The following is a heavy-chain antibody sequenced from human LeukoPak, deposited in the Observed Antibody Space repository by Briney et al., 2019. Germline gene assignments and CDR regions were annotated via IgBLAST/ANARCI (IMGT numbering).Heavy chain of an antibody. CDR3: AKTTTGYSSGRFPGWPVDY. D-gene: IGHD6-19*01. CDR2: TFGSGGST. J-gene: IGHJ4*02. Sequence: GGSLRLSCAASGFTFSSYAMYWVRQAPGKGLEWVSGTFGSGGSTHYADSVKGRFTISRDNSKNTVYLQMNSLRAGDTAVYYCAKTTTGYSSGRFPGWPVDYWGQGTLVTVSS. CDR1: GFTFSSYA. V-gene: IGHV3-23*01.